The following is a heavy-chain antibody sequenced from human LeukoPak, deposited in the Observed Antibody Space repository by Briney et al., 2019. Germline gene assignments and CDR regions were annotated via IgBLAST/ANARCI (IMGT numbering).Heavy chain of an antibody. D-gene: IGHD3-3*02. V-gene: IGHV4-4*09. Sequence: SETLSLTCSVSGDSISNYYWNWIRQSPGKGLEWIGYILSSGSTHHNPSLASRISLSMDPSKNQFSLKLSSVTAADTAVYYCARRVISEFSIDKGNWLDPWGQGTLVTVSS. CDR2: ILSSGST. CDR3: ARRVISEFSIDKGNWLDP. CDR1: GDSISNYY. J-gene: IGHJ5*02.